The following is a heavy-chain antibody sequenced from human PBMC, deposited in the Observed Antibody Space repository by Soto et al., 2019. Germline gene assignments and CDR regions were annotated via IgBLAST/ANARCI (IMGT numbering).Heavy chain of an antibody. V-gene: IGHV3-23*01. CDR3: AKTPYCTHGVCYAFWY. Sequence: GGSLRLSCAASGFTFSSYAMSWVRQAPGKGLEWVSAISGSGGSTYYADSVKGRFTISRDNSKNTLYLQMNSLRAEDTAVYYCAKTPYCTHGVCYAFWYWGQGTLVTVSS. CDR2: ISGSGGST. CDR1: GFTFSSYA. J-gene: IGHJ4*02. D-gene: IGHD2-8*01.